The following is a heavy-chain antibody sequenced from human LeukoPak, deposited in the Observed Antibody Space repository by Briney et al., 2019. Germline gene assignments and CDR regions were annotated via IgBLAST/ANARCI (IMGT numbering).Heavy chain of an antibody. D-gene: IGHD3-22*01. J-gene: IGHJ4*02. V-gene: IGHV4-4*07. CDR2: IYTSGST. CDR3: ARLPSYYDSSGYSY. Sequence: SETLSLTCTVSGGSISSYYWSWIRQPAGKGLEWIGRIYTSGSTNYNPSLKSRVTMSVDTSKNQFSLKLSSVTAPDTAVYYCARLPSYYDSSGYSYWGQGTLVTVSS. CDR1: GGSISSYY.